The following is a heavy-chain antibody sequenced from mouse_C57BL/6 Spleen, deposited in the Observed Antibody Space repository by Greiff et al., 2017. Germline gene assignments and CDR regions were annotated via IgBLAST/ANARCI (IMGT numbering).Heavy chain of an antibody. CDR1: GYTFTDYN. Sequence: VQLQQSGPELVKPGASVKIPCKASGYTFTDYNMDWVKQSHGKSLEWIGDINPNNGGPIYNQKFKGKATLTVDKSSSTAYMELRSLTSEDTAVYYCARQEGDWFAYWGQGTLVTVSA. CDR3: ARQEGDWFAY. J-gene: IGHJ3*01. CDR2: INPNNGGP. V-gene: IGHV1-18*01.